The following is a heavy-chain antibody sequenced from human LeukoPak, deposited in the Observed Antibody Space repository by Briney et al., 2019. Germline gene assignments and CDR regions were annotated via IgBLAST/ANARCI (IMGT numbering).Heavy chain of an antibody. D-gene: IGHD3-9*01. V-gene: IGHV4-39*01. J-gene: IGHJ4*02. CDR3: ARPYDILTGYFGY. CDR1: GGSISSSSYY. CDR2: IYYSGST. Sequence: SETLSLTCTVSGGSISSSSYYWGWIRQPPGKGLEWIGSIYYSGSTYYNPSLKSRVTISVDTSKNQFSLKLSSVTAADTAVYYCARPYDILTGYFGYWGQGTLVTVSS.